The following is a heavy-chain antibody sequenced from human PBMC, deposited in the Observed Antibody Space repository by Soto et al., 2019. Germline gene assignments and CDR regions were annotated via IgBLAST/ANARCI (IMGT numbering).Heavy chain of an antibody. Sequence: QVQLVESGGGVVQPGRSLRLSCAASGFTFSSYGMHWVRQAPGKGLEWVAVISYDGSNKYYADSVKGRFTISRDNSKNTLYLQMNSLRADDTAVYYCAKDQFRGRITMVRGLLDVWGQGTTVTVSS. V-gene: IGHV3-30*18. J-gene: IGHJ6*02. CDR1: GFTFSSYG. CDR2: ISYDGSNK. D-gene: IGHD3-10*01. CDR3: AKDQFRGRITMVRGLLDV.